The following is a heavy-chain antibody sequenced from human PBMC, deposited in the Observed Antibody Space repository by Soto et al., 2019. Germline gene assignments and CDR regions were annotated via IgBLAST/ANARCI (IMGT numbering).Heavy chain of an antibody. CDR1: GGTFISYA. D-gene: IGHD1-26*01. Sequence: GXAVKVSSRASGGTFISYASGWVRQSPGQGLEWMGGIIPIFATANYAQKFQGRVMITVDESTTTAYMDLSSLRSEDTAVYYCARSVSFRSQLLKRGMDVWGQGTTVTVSS. CDR3: ARSVSFRSQLLKRGMDV. CDR2: IIPIFATA. J-gene: IGHJ6*02. V-gene: IGHV1-69*01.